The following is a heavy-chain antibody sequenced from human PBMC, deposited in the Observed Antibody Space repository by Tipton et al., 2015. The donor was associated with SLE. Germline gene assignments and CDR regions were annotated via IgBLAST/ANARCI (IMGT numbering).Heavy chain of an antibody. J-gene: IGHJ4*02. V-gene: IGHV4-39*01. Sequence: TLSLTCNVSGGSINSSTSFCAWIRQPPGKGLEWIASISSSGSTDHNPSLRSRVSISLDTSKNQFSLRLTPVTAPDTAVYFCARYWSSGHYYFDHWGQGTPVTVSS. CDR2: ISSSGST. D-gene: IGHD2-15*01. CDR1: GGSINSSTSF. CDR3: ARYWSSGHYYFDH.